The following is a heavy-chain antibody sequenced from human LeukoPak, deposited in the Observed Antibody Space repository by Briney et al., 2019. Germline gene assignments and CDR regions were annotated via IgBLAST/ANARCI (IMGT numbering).Heavy chain of an antibody. CDR2: IYHSGST. V-gene: IGHV4-38-2*02. Sequence: SETLSLTCTVSGYSISSGYYWGWIRQPPGKGLEWIGSIYHSGSTYYNPSLKSRVTISVDTSKSQFSLKLSSVTAADTAVYYCARVGDCSGGSCPSYYYYMDVWGKGTTVTVSS. D-gene: IGHD2-15*01. CDR1: GYSISSGYY. J-gene: IGHJ6*03. CDR3: ARVGDCSGGSCPSYYYYMDV.